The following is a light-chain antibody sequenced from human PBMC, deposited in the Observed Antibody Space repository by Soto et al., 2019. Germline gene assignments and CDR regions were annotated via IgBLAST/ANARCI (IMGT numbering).Light chain of an antibody. J-gene: IGKJ4*01. V-gene: IGKV3-11*01. CDR2: DAS. Sequence: EIVLTQSPATLSLSPGERATLSCRASQSVGTYLAWYQQKPGQAPRLLIYDASIRATGIPARFSGSGSGTDFTLTISSLEPEDCAVHYCPQRTNWPPLTFGGGTKVEIK. CDR3: PQRTNWPPLT. CDR1: QSVGTY.